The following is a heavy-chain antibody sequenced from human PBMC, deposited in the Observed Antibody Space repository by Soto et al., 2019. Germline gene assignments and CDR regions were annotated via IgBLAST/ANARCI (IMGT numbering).Heavy chain of an antibody. CDR1: GGSISSYY. Sequence: SETLSLTCTVSGGSISSYYWSWIRQPPGKGLEWIGYIYYSGSTNYNPSLKSRVTISVDTSKNQLSLKLSSVTAADTAVYYGASLYSGYVDYWGQGTLVTVSP. V-gene: IGHV4-59*08. CDR3: ASLYSGYVDY. CDR2: IYYSGST. J-gene: IGHJ4*02. D-gene: IGHD5-12*01.